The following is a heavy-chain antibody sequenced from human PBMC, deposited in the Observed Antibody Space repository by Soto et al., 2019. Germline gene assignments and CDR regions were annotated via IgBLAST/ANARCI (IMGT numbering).Heavy chain of an antibody. CDR3: AKEGRYCSGGSCYPVDFDY. CDR2: ISGSGGST. J-gene: IGHJ4*02. CDR1: GFTFSSYA. D-gene: IGHD2-15*01. Sequence: EVQLVESGGGLVQPGGSLRLSCAASGFTFSSYAMSWVRQAPGKGLEWVSAISGSGGSTYYADSVKGRFTISRDNSKNTLYLQMNSLRAEDTAVYYCAKEGRYCSGGSCYPVDFDYWGQGTLVTVSS. V-gene: IGHV3-23*04.